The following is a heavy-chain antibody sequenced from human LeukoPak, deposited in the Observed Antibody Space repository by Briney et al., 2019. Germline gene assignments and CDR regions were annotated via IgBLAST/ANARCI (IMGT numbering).Heavy chain of an antibody. CDR2: ISYDGSNK. Sequence: GGSLRLSCAASGFTFSSYAMHWARQAPGKGLEWVAVISYDGSNKYNADSVKGRFTISRDNSKNTLYLQMNSLRAEDTAVYYCARSGGYYAYWYYFDYWGQGTLVTVSS. J-gene: IGHJ4*02. CDR1: GFTFSSYA. D-gene: IGHD1-26*01. CDR3: ARSGGYYAYWYYFDY. V-gene: IGHV3-30-3*01.